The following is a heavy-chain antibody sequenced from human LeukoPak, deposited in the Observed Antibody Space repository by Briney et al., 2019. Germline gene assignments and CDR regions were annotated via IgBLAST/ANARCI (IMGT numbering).Heavy chain of an antibody. J-gene: IGHJ4*02. Sequence: GGSLRLSCAASGFTVSSNYMSWVRQAPGKGLEWVSVIYSGGSTYYADSVKGRLTISRDNSKNTLYLKMNRLRAEDTAVYYCARAVEAESPFDYWGQGTLVTVSS. CDR1: GFTVSSNY. V-gene: IGHV3-53*01. CDR2: IYSGGST. CDR3: ARAVEAESPFDY. D-gene: IGHD2/OR15-2a*01.